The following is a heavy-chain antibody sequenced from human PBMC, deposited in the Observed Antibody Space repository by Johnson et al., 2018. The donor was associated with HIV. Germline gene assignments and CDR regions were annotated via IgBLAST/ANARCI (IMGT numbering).Heavy chain of an antibody. CDR1: ASSFRNYG. D-gene: IGHD3/OR15-3a*01. CDR3: ARDLGLELGAFDM. J-gene: IGHJ3*02. Sequence: VQLVESGGGVVQPGGSLRVSCKGSASSFRNYGFHWVRQAPGKGLEWVAVVRDDGSRKFYADSVKGRFSISRDNSEKMVYLQMNSLRVEDTAVYYCARDLGLELGAFDMWGRGTMVTVSS. CDR2: VRDDGSRK. V-gene: IGHV3-30*02.